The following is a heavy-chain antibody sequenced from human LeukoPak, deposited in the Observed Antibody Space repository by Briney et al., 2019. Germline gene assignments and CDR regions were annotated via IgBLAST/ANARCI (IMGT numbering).Heavy chain of an antibody. D-gene: IGHD3-9*01. CDR3: ARVLDWNLDY. CDR2: IYTSGST. CDR1: GGSISSGSYY. J-gene: IGHJ4*02. V-gene: IGHV4-61*02. Sequence: SETLSLTCTVSGGSISSGSYYWSWIRQPAGKGLEWIGRIYTSGSTNYNPSLKSRVTISVDTSKNQFSLKLSSVTAADTAVYYCARVLDWNLDYWGQGTLVTVSS.